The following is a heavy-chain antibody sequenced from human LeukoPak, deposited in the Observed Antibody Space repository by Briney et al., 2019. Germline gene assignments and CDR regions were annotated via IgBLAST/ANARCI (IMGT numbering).Heavy chain of an antibody. CDR2: INHSGRT. Sequence: SETLSLTCAVYGGSFSGYYWSWIRQPPGKGLEWIGEINHSGRTNYNPSLKSRVTISVDTSKNQFSLKLSSVTAADTAVYYCARVYSGYDWKDAFDIWGQGTMVTVSS. CDR1: GGSFSGYY. CDR3: ARVYSGYDWKDAFDI. V-gene: IGHV4-34*01. J-gene: IGHJ3*02. D-gene: IGHD5-12*01.